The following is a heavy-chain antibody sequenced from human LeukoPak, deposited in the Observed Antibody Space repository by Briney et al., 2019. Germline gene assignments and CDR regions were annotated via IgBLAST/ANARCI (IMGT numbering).Heavy chain of an antibody. CDR1: GXIFSNYA. CDR3: ARYCSGGTCYSGMDV. J-gene: IGHJ6*02. V-gene: IGHV3-30-3*01. Sequence: PGGSLRLSCEASGXIFSNYAVHWVRQAPGKGLEWAALISYDGSNKQFADSVKGRFTISRDNSKNTLFLQMNSLRDEDTAVYYCARYCSGGTCYSGMDVWGQGTSVTVSS. D-gene: IGHD2-15*01. CDR2: ISYDGSNK.